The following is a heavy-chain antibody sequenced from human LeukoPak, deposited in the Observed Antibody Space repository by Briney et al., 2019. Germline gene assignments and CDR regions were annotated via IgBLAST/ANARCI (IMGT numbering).Heavy chain of an antibody. V-gene: IGHV1-69*05. CDR1: GGTFSSYA. CDR3: ASCRWLQFRVHGYYFDY. Sequence: SVKVSCKASGGTFSSYAISWVRQAPGQGVEWMGGIIPIFGTANYAQKFQGRVTITTDESTSTAYMELSSLRSEDTAVYYCASCRWLQFRVHGYYFDYWGQGTLVTVSS. J-gene: IGHJ4*02. D-gene: IGHD5-24*01. CDR2: IIPIFGTA.